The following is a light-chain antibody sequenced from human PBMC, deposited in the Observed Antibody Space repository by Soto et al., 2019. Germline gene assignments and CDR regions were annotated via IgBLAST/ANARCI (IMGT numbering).Light chain of an antibody. CDR3: AAWDDSLNGPG. V-gene: IGLV1-44*01. CDR2: SNN. J-gene: IGLJ7*01. Sequence: SVLTQPPSASGTPGQRVTISCSGSSSNIGSNTVNWYQQLPGTAPKLLIYSNNQRPSGVPDRFSGSKSGTSASLAISGLQSEDEADYYCAAWDDSLNGPGFGGGTQLTVL. CDR1: SSNIGSNT.